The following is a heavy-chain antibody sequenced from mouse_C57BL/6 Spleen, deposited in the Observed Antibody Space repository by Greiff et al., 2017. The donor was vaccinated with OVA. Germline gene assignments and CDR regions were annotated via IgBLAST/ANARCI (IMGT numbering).Heavy chain of an antibody. J-gene: IGHJ4*01. Sequence: VQLQQSGAELARPGASVKMSCKASGYTFTSYTMHWVKQRPGQGLEWIGYINPSSGYTKYNQKFKDKATLTADKSSSTAYMQLSSLTSEDSAVYYCASPYYDYDVGAMDYWGQGTSVTVSS. CDR1: GYTFTSYT. V-gene: IGHV1-4*01. CDR2: INPSSGYT. D-gene: IGHD2-4*01. CDR3: ASPYYDYDVGAMDY.